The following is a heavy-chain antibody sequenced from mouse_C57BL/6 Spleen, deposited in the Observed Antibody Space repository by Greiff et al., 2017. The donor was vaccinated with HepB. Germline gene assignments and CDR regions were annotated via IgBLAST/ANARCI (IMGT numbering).Heavy chain of an antibody. CDR3: ARKDLENLGPWAMHY. Sequence: EVQLQQSGPELVKPGASVKIPCKASGYTFTDYNMDWVKQSHGKSLEWIGDINPNNGGTIYNQKFKGKATLTVDKSSSTAYMELRSLTSEDTAVYYCARKDLENLGPWAMHYWGQGTSVTVSS. CDR2: INPNNGGT. V-gene: IGHV1-18*01. CDR1: GYTFTDYN. J-gene: IGHJ4*01. D-gene: IGHD4-1*01.